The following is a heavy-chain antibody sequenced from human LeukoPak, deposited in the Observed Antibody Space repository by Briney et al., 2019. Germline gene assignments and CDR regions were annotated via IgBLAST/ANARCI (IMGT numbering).Heavy chain of an antibody. D-gene: IGHD2-2*01. CDR1: GFTVSSNY. V-gene: IGHV3-66*01. J-gene: IGHJ6*02. CDR2: IHSGGST. Sequence: PGGSLRLSCAASGFTVSSNYMNWVRQAPGKGLEWVSVIHSGGSTYYADSVKGRFTISRDNSKNTLYLQMNSLRAEDTAVYYCARDWGCTDTRCYLGMDVWGQGTTVTVSS. CDR3: ARDWGCTDTRCYLGMDV.